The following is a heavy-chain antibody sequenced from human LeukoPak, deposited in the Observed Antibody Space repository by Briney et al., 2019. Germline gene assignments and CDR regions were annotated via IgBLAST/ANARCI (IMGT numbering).Heavy chain of an antibody. D-gene: IGHD3-16*01. V-gene: IGHV1-69*01. J-gene: IGHJ4*02. CDR2: IIPISGTA. CDR3: ARTDVNYDYVWGTSPAYYFDY. Sequence: SVKVSCKASGGTFSSYAISWVRQAPGQGLEWMGGIIPISGTANYAQKFQGRVTITADESTSTAYMELSSLRSEDTAVYYCARTDVNYDYVWGTSPAYYFDYWGQGTLVTVSS. CDR1: GGTFSSYA.